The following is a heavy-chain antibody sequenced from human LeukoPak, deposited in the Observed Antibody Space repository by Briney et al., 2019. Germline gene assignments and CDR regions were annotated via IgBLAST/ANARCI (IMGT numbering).Heavy chain of an antibody. J-gene: IGHJ4*02. D-gene: IGHD1-20*01. CDR2: IWYDRSKK. V-gene: IGHV3-33*06. Sequence: QHGGSLRLSCAASGFRFSDFGMHWVGQAPGKGLEWVAVIWYDRSKKFYADSVEGRFTISSDNSKNTLFLQMNSLRDEDTAVYYCAKGDNYKPLYFDNWGQGSLVTVTA. CDR3: AKGDNYKPLYFDN. CDR1: GFRFSDFG.